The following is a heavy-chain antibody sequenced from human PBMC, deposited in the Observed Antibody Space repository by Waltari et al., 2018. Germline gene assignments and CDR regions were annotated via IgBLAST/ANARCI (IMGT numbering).Heavy chain of an antibody. CDR1: GGSFSGYY. CDR2: INHSVST. V-gene: IGHV4-34*01. CDR3: AINEYSSSWH. Sequence: QVQLQQWGAGLLKPSETLSLTCAVYGGSFSGYYWSWIRQPPGKGLEWIGEINHSVSTNYNPSLKSRVTISVDTSKNQFSRKLSSVTAADTAVYYGAINEYSSSWHWGQGTLVTVSS. D-gene: IGHD6-13*01. J-gene: IGHJ4*02.